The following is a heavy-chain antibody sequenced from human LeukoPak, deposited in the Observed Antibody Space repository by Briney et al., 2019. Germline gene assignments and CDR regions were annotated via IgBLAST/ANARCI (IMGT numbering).Heavy chain of an antibody. Sequence: ASVTVSCKASGVTFTTYAISWVRQAPGQGLDWMGGIIPIFGTANYAQKFQGRVTITADESTSTAYMELSSLRSEDTAVYYCARDPNYYGSGSYSYFDYWGQGTLVTVSS. CDR1: GVTFTTYA. J-gene: IGHJ4*02. D-gene: IGHD3-10*01. CDR2: IIPIFGTA. V-gene: IGHV1-69*13. CDR3: ARDPNYYGSGSYSYFDY.